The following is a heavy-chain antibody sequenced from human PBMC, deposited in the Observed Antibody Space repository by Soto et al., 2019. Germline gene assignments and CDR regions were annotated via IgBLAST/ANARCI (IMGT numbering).Heavy chain of an antibody. J-gene: IGHJ4*02. CDR1: GGSISSGGYS. CDR2: IYHSGST. CDR3: ARAPPKGPIDY. V-gene: IGHV4-30-2*01. Sequence: SDTLSLTCAVSGGSISSGGYSWSWIRQPPGKGLEWIGYIYHSGSTYYNPSLKSRVTISVDRSNNQFSLKLSSVTAADTAVYYCARAPPKGPIDYWGQGTLVTVSS.